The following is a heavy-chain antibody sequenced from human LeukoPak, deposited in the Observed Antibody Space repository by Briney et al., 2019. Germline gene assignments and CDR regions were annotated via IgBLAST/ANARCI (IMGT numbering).Heavy chain of an antibody. Sequence: ASVKVSCKASGYTFTNYYMHWVRQAPGQGLKWMGIINPSGGSTSYAQKFQGRVTMTRDTSTSTVYMELNSLRSEDTAVYYCARDGETGIAVAGTIDYWGQGTLVTVSS. J-gene: IGHJ4*02. D-gene: IGHD6-19*01. V-gene: IGHV1-46*01. CDR2: INPSGGST. CDR3: ARDGETGIAVAGTIDY. CDR1: GYTFTNYY.